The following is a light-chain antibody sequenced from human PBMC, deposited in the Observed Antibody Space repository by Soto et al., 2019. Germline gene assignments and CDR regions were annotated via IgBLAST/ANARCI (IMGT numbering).Light chain of an antibody. V-gene: IGLV2-14*03. J-gene: IGLJ2*01. CDR2: NVY. Sequence: QSALTQPASVSGSPGQSITISCTGTSSDVGGYNFVSWYQQHPGKAPKLMLYNVYDRPSGISHRFSGSRSGNTASLTISGLQAEDEAQYYCNSYTSGSTLVFGGGTKLTVL. CDR1: SSDVGGYNF. CDR3: NSYTSGSTLV.